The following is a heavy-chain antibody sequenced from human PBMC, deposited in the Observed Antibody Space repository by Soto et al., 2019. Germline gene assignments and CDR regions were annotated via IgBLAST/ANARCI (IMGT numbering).Heavy chain of an antibody. CDR2: ISSSSSYI. J-gene: IGHJ4*02. Sequence: EVQLVESGGGLVKPGGSLRLSCAASGFTFSSYSMKWVRQAPGKGLEWVSSISSSSSYIYYADSVKGRFTISRDNAKNSLYLQMNSLRAEDTAVYYCARGRELGERRFDYWGQGTLVTVSS. V-gene: IGHV3-21*01. CDR1: GFTFSSYS. D-gene: IGHD1-26*01. CDR3: ARGRELGERRFDY.